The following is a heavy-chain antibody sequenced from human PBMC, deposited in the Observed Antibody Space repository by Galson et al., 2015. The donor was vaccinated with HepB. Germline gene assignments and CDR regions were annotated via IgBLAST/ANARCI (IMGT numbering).Heavy chain of an antibody. Sequence: SLRLSCAGSRFTVSNNYMAWVRQAPGKGLDWVSLIYSGGSTYYADSVKGRFTISRDHSTNTLYLQMNNLRVEETALYYCVGDRGSPSSHWFGPWGQGTLVTVSS. CDR1: RFTVSNNY. V-gene: IGHV3-53*01. CDR3: VGDRGSPSSHWFGP. CDR2: IYSGGST. D-gene: IGHD3-10*01. J-gene: IGHJ5*02.